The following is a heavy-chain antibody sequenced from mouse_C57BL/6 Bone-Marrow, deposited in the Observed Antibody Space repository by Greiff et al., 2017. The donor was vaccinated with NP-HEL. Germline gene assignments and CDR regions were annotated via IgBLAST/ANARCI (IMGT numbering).Heavy chain of an antibody. CDR1: GYTFTSYW. CDR3: AKFSTTDLGYFDV. D-gene: IGHD1-1*01. CDR2: IDPNCGGT. J-gene: IGHJ1*03. V-gene: IGHV1-72*01. Sequence: QVQLQQPGAELVKPGASVKLSCKASGYTFTSYWMHWVKQRPGRGLEWIGRIDPNCGGTKYNEKFKSKATLTVDKPSSTAYMQLNSLTSEDSAVYYCAKFSTTDLGYFDVWGTGTTVTVSS.